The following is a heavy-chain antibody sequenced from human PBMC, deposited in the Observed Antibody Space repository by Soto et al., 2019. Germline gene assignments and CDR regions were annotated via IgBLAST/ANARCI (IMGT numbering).Heavy chain of an antibody. CDR2: INPSGGST. J-gene: IGHJ6*03. V-gene: IGHV1-46*03. CDR1: GYTFTSYY. D-gene: IGHD2-15*01. Sequence: GASVTVSCKASGYTFTSYYMHWVRQAPGQGLEWMGIINPSGGSTSYAQKFQGRVTMTRDTSTSTVYMELSSLRSEDTAVYYCARDQYCSGGSCYYDYGDYVPYYYYYMDVWRKGTTVTVSS. CDR3: ARDQYCSGGSCYYDYGDYVPYYYYYMDV.